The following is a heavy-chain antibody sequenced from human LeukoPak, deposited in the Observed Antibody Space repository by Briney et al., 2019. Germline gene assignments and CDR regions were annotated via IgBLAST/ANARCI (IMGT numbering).Heavy chain of an antibody. CDR3: ARDVGSNNCEN. V-gene: IGHV1-2*06. D-gene: IGHD1-1*01. Sequence: ASVKVSCKASGYTFTSYDIHWVRQAPGQGLEWMGRINPNSGGTKYAQKFQGRVTMTRDTSITTAYMELSRLRSDDTAVYYCARDVGSNNCENWGQGTLVTVSS. CDR2: INPNSGGT. CDR1: GYTFTSYD. J-gene: IGHJ4*02.